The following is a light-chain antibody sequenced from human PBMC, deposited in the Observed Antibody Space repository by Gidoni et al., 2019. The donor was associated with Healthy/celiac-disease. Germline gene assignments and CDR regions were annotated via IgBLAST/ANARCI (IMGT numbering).Light chain of an antibody. Sequence: SSELTQDPAVSVVLGQTVRITCQGDSLRSYYASWYQQKPGQAPVLVIYGKNNRPSGIPDRFSGSSSGNTASLTITGAQAEDEADYYCNSRDSSGNHVVFGGGTKLTVL. CDR2: GKN. J-gene: IGLJ2*01. V-gene: IGLV3-19*01. CDR1: SLRSYY. CDR3: NSRDSSGNHVV.